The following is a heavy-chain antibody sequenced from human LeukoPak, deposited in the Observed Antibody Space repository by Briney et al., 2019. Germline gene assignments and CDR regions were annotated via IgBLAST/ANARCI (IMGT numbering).Heavy chain of an antibody. CDR3: AREMVRDAFDI. J-gene: IGHJ3*02. Sequence: SETLSLTCTVSGGSISRDGRYWSWIRQYPGKGLESIGSVSSSGTTTYNPSLKSRVTISLDTSQNQFSLNLRSLTAADTAVYYCAREMVRDAFDIWGQGTMVTVSS. V-gene: IGHV4-31*03. CDR2: VSSSGTT. D-gene: IGHD2-8*01. CDR1: GGSISRDGRY.